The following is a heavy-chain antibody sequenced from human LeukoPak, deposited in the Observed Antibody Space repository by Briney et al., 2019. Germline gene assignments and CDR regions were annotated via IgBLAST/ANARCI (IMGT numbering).Heavy chain of an antibody. CDR2: IRSKANSYAT. V-gene: IGHV3-73*01. D-gene: IGHD3-10*01. Sequence: GGSLRLSCAASGFTFSGSAMHWVRQASGKGLEWVGRIRSKANSYATAYAASVKGRFTISRDDSKNTAYLQMNSLKTEGTAVYYCTQRNEGLWFGELLTGDYFDYWGQGTLVTVSS. CDR1: GFTFSGSA. CDR3: TQRNEGLWFGELLTGDYFDY. J-gene: IGHJ4*02.